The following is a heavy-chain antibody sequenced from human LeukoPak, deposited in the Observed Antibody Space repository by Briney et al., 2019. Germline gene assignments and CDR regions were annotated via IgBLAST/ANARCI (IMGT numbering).Heavy chain of an antibody. Sequence: ASVKVSCKASGYTFTGYYMHWVRQAPGQGLEWMGWINPNSGGTNYAQKFQGRVTMTRDTSISTAYMELSRLRSDDTAVYYCARGRSGYYLNYYYYYMDVWGKGTTVTVSS. J-gene: IGHJ6*03. V-gene: IGHV1-2*02. D-gene: IGHD3-3*01. CDR1: GYTFTGYY. CDR2: INPNSGGT. CDR3: ARGRSGYYLNYYYYYMDV.